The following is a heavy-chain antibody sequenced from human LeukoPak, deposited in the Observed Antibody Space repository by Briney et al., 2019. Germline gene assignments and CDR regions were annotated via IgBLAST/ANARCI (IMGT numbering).Heavy chain of an antibody. CDR3: ATDGFAY. J-gene: IGHJ4*02. CDR1: GFTFSTYS. Sequence: GGSLRLSCAASGFTFSTYSMNWVRQAPGKGLEWVSYISSSGNTIYYADSVKGRFTISRDNAKNSLYLQMNSLRAEDTAVYYCATDGFAYWGQGTLVTVSS. V-gene: IGHV3-48*04. CDR2: ISSSGNTI.